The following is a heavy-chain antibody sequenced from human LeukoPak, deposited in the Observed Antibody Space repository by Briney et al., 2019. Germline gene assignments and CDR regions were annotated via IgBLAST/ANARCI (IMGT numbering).Heavy chain of an antibody. D-gene: IGHD3-16*01. Sequence: SETLSLTCTVSGGSISNYYWSWIRQPPGKGLEWIGYIHYSGSTNYNPSLKSRVTISVDTSKNQFSLKLSYVTAADTAVYYCARGGWSLDLWGRGTLVTVSS. V-gene: IGHV4-59*01. CDR2: IHYSGST. J-gene: IGHJ2*01. CDR1: GGSISNYY. CDR3: ARGGWSLDL.